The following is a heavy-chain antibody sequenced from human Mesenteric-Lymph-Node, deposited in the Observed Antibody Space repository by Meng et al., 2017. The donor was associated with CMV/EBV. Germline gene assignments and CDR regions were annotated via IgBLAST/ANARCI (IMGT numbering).Heavy chain of an antibody. V-gene: IGHV3-30*02. CDR3: AKEARDYCTSSSCFIDF. CDR1: GFTFSSFG. Sequence: GESLKISSATSGFTFSSFGIHWVRQAPGKGLEWVAFIQYDGDNKYFADSVKGRFTISRDNFKNTLYLQMDSLRTEDTAIYYCAKEARDYCTSSSCFIDFWGQGTLVTVSS. J-gene: IGHJ4*02. CDR2: IQYDGDNK. D-gene: IGHD2-2*01.